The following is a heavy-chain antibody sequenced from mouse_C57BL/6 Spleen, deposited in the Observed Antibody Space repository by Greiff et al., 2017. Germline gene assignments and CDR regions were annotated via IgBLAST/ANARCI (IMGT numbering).Heavy chain of an antibody. J-gene: IGHJ3*01. V-gene: IGHV3-6*01. CDR2: ISYDGSN. CDR1: GYSITSGYY. Sequence: EVKVEESGPGLVKPSQSLSLTCSVTGYSITSGYYWNWIRQFPGNKLEWMGYISYDGSNNYNPSLKNRISITRDTSKNQFFLKLNSVTTEDTATYYCAREDYGSSYWGQGTLVTVSA. D-gene: IGHD1-1*01. CDR3: AREDYGSSY.